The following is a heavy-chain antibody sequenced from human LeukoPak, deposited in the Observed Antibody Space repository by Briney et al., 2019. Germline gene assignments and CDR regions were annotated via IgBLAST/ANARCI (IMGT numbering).Heavy chain of an antibody. CDR3: AKTSSGSGSYAFDI. Sequence: GRSLRLPCAASGFTFSSYGMHWVRQAPGKGLEWVAVISYDGSNKYYADSVKGRFTISRDNSKNTLYLQMNSLRAEDTAVYYCAKTSSGSGSYAFDIWGQGTMVTVSS. V-gene: IGHV3-30*18. J-gene: IGHJ3*02. CDR2: ISYDGSNK. CDR1: GFTFSSYG. D-gene: IGHD3-10*01.